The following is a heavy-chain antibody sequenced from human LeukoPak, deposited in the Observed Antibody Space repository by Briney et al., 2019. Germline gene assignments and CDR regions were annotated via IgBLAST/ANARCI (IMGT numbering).Heavy chain of an antibody. CDR2: ISGSGGST. V-gene: IGHV3-23*01. Sequence: GGSLRLSCEASGFTFSSYAMSWVRQAPGKGLEWVSAISGSGGSTYYADSVKGRFTISRDNSKNTLYLQMNSLRAEDTAVYYGAKILVGSTTSDAFDIWGQRTMVTVSS. CDR3: AKILVGSTTSDAFDI. CDR1: GFTFSSYA. J-gene: IGHJ3*02. D-gene: IGHD1-26*01.